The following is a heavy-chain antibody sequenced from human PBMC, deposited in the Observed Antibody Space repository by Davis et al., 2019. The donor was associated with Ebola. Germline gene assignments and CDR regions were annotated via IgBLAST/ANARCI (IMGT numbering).Heavy chain of an antibody. J-gene: IGHJ4*02. CDR3: ARVGYYYDSSGYYTSYDY. V-gene: IGHV3-13*01. D-gene: IGHD3-22*01. CDR2: TGTAGDT. Sequence: GESLKISCAASGFTFSSYDMHWVRQATGKGLEWVSATGTAGDTYYPGSVKGRFTISRENAKNSLYLQMNSLRAGDTAVYYCARVGYYYDSSGYYTSYDYWGQGTLVTVSS. CDR1: GFTFSSYD.